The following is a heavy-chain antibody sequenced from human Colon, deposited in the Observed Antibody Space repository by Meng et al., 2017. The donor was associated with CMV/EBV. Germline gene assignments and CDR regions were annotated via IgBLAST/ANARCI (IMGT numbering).Heavy chain of an antibody. Sequence: QVQLGKSGNEVKKPVAAVKVSCKASGDTFIDFGISWVRQAPGQGLEWMGWISAYNGNTNYAPEFQGRVTLTTDTSTTTDTSTTTVYMELRSLRSDDTAIYYCATELSRGGYWGQGTLVTVSS. J-gene: IGHJ4*02. CDR1: GDTFIDFG. V-gene: IGHV1-18*01. CDR3: ATELSRGGY. CDR2: ISAYNGNT.